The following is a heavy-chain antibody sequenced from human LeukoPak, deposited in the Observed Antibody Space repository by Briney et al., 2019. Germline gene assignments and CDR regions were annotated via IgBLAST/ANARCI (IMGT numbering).Heavy chain of an antibody. J-gene: IGHJ4*02. V-gene: IGHV4-59*12. CDR1: GGSISSYY. Sequence: SETLSLTCTVSGGSISSYYWSWIRQPPGKGLEWIGYIYYSGSTNYNPSLKSRVTMSVDTSKNQFSLKLSSVTAADTAVYYCARERGDMTTVTIGDFDYWGQGTLVTVSS. CDR2: IYYSGST. D-gene: IGHD4-17*01. CDR3: ARERGDMTTVTIGDFDY.